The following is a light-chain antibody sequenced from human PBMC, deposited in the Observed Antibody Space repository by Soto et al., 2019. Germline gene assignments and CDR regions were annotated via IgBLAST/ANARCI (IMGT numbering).Light chain of an antibody. Sequence: QSALTQPPSASGTPGQRVVMSCSGSYSNVGSNTVNWYQQLPGTAPQLVIYSNSHRPSGVPDRFSGSKSDTSASLAISGLQSEDEADYFCSSWDDSLNGYVFGTGTKVTV. CDR3: SSWDDSLNGYV. V-gene: IGLV1-44*01. J-gene: IGLJ1*01. CDR1: YSNVGSNT. CDR2: SNS.